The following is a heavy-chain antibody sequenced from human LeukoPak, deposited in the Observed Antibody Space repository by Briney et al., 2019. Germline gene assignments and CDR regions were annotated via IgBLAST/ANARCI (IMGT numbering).Heavy chain of an antibody. CDR3: ARATVKNY. CDR2: INPNSGGT. J-gene: IGHJ4*02. V-gene: IGHV1-2*02. Sequence: VASVKASCKASGYTFTGYYMHWVRQAPGQGLEWMGWINPNSGGTNYAQKFQGRVTMTRDTSISTAYMEPSRLRSDDTAAYYCARATVKNYWGQGTLVTVSS. D-gene: IGHD4-17*01. CDR1: GYTFTGYY.